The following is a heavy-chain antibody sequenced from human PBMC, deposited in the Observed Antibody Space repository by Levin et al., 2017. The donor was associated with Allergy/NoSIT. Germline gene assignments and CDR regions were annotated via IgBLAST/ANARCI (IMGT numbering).Heavy chain of an antibody. CDR1: AGSISSSPYY. Sequence: SSQTLSLTCNVSAGSISSSPYYWGWIRQPPGKGLEWIGIIYDSVSTYYNPSLNSRVSISVDTSKNQFSLKLTSLTAADTAVYYCATGPVGFDSWGQGILVTVSS. CDR2: IYDSVST. V-gene: IGHV4-39*01. CDR3: ATGPVGFDS. J-gene: IGHJ4*02.